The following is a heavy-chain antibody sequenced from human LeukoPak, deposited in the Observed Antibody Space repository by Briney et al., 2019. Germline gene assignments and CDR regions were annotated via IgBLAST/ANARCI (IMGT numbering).Heavy chain of an antibody. Sequence: ASVKVSCKASGYTSTGYYMHWVRQAPGQGLEWVGWINPNSGGTNYAQKFQGWVTMTRDTSISTAYMELSRLRSDDTAVYYCARARDVLLWFGELYYFDYWGQGTLVTVSS. CDR3: ARARDVLLWFGELYYFDY. J-gene: IGHJ4*02. CDR2: INPNSGGT. D-gene: IGHD3-10*01. CDR1: GYTSTGYY. V-gene: IGHV1-2*04.